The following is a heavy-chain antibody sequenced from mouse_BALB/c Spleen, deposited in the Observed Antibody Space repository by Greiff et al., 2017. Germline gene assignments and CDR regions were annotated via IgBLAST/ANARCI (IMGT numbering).Heavy chain of an antibody. Sequence: EVQGVESGPGLVKPSQSLSLTCTVTGYSITSDYAWNWIRQFPGNKLEWMGYISYSGSTSYNPSLKSRISITRDTSKNQFFLQLNSVTTEDTATYYCARNYYGFDYWGQGTTLTVSS. D-gene: IGHD1-1*01. CDR2: ISYSGST. J-gene: IGHJ2*01. V-gene: IGHV3-2*02. CDR3: ARNYYGFDY. CDR1: GYSITSDYA.